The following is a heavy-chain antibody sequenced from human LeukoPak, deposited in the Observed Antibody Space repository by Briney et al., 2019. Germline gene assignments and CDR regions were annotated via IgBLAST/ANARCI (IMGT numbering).Heavy chain of an antibody. J-gene: IGHJ1*01. V-gene: IGHV3-30*02. CDR3: AKVAGYCSSTSCYIQH. D-gene: IGHD2-2*02. CDR1: GFTFSSYG. CDR2: IRYDGSNK. Sequence: GGSLRLSCAASGFTFSSYGMHWVRQAPGKGLEWVAFIRYDGSNKYYADSVKGRFTISRDNSKNTLYLQMNSLRAEDTAVYYCAKVAGYCSSTSCYIQHWGQGTLVTVSS.